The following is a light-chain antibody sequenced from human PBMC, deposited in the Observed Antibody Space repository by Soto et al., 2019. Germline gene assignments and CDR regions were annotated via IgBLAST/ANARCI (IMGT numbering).Light chain of an antibody. CDR3: QQYVSSPWA. CDR1: QSVTNSF. CDR2: GAS. J-gene: IGKJ1*01. Sequence: EIVLAQSPGTLSLSPGERATLSCRASQSVTNSFLAWYQQKPGQAPRLLIYGASRRATGIPDRFTGSGSGTDVTLTISRLEPEDFGVYYCQQYVSSPWAFGQWTKVEI. V-gene: IGKV3-20*01.